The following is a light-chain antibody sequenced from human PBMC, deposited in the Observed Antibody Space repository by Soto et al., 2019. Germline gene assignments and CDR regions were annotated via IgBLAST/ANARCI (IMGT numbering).Light chain of an antibody. CDR3: CSYVDTDTWV. Sequence: LTQPPSVSGSPGQSVTISCTGTNSDVGGYNYVSWYQQYPGKAPKLMISGVSERPSGVPDRFSGSKSGNTASLTISGLQAEDEADYYCCSYVDTDTWVFGGGTKVTVL. V-gene: IGLV2-11*01. CDR2: GVS. J-gene: IGLJ3*02. CDR1: NSDVGGYNY.